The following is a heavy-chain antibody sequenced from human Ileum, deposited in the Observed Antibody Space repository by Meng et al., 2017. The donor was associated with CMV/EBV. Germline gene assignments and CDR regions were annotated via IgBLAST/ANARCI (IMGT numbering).Heavy chain of an antibody. J-gene: IGHJ4*02. D-gene: IGHD1-1*01. CDR2: ISSSGSYI. CDR1: GFTFSSYS. V-gene: IGHV3-21*01. Sequence: LSCAASGFTFSSYSMNWVRQAPGKGLEGVSSISSSGSYIYYADSVKGRFTISRDNAKNTLYLQMNSLRAEDTAMYYCASIGNDSNFKYWGQGTLVTVSS. CDR3: ASIGNDSNFKY.